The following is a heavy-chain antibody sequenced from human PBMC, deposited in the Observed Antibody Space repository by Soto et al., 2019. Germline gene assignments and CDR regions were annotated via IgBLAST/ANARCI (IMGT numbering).Heavy chain of an antibody. CDR3: ATPEYDFWSGPDLSKRAFDI. D-gene: IGHD3-3*01. V-gene: IGHV1-69*13. CDR1: GGTFSSYA. Sequence: GASVKVSCKASGGTFSSYAISWVRQAPGQGLEWMGGIIPIFGTANYAQKFQGRVTITADESASTAYMELSSLRSEDTAVYYCATPEYDFWSGPDLSKRAFDIWGQGTMVTVSS. CDR2: IIPIFGTA. J-gene: IGHJ3*02.